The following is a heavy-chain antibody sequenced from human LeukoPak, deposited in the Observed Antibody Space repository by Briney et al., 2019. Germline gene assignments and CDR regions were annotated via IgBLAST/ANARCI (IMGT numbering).Heavy chain of an antibody. J-gene: IGHJ4*02. CDR3: ARDIVPPGICFDF. Sequence: QTGGSLRLSCAASGFTFSSYWMSWVRQASGKGLEWVANINQDGSETYYVDSVRGRFTISRDNAKNSLYLQMNSLRAEDTAVYYCARDIVPPGICFDFWGQGTLVTVSS. V-gene: IGHV3-7*01. CDR2: INQDGSET. D-gene: IGHD2-2*01. CDR1: GFTFSSYW.